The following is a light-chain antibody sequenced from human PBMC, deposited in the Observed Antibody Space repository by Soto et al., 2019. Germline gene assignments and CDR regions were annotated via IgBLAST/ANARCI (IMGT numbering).Light chain of an antibody. V-gene: IGKV1-6*01. J-gene: IGKJ1*01. CDR2: AAS. CDR1: QGIRND. CDR3: LQLYNFSWT. Sequence: AIQMTQSRSSLSASVGDRVTISCRAIQGIRNDLAWYQQKPGRAPKLLIFAASNLQSGVPSRFSGSGSGTDFTLTISRLQPEDFETYYCLQLYNFSWTFGQGTKVDIK.